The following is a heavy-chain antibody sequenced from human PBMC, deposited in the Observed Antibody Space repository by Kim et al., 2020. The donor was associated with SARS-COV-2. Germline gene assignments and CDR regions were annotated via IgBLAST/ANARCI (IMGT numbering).Heavy chain of an antibody. CDR2: IYSGGST. CDR1: GFTVSSNY. D-gene: IGHD2-21*01. J-gene: IGHJ4*02. V-gene: IGHV3-53*01. Sequence: GGSLRLSCAASGFTVSSNYMSWVRQAPGKGLEWVSVIYSGGSTYYADSVKGRFTISRDNSKNTLYLQMNSLRAEDTAVYYCARGGELWWPAFLDYRGQGTLVTVSS. CDR3: ARGGELWWPAFLDY.